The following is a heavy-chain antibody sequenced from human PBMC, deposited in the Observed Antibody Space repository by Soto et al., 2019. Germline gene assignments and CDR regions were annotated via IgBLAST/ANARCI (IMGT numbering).Heavy chain of an antibody. D-gene: IGHD3-16*01. V-gene: IGHV1-18*01. CDR1: GYTFTNFG. Sequence: QVQLVQSGTEVKKPGASVKVSCKASGYTFTNFGISWVRQAPGQGLEWMGWISAYNGNTNYAQKFQGRVTMTTDTSTSTADLELRSLRSDDTSVYYWARWGTPIDYWGQGTLVTVSS. CDR3: ARWGTPIDY. CDR2: ISAYNGNT. J-gene: IGHJ4*02.